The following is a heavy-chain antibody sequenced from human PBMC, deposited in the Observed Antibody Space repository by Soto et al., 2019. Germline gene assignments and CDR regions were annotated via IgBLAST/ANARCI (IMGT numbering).Heavy chain of an antibody. CDR1: GYSFTSYW. Sequence: PGESLKISCKGSGYSFTSYWISWVRQMPGKGLEWMGRIDPSDSYTNYSPSFQGHVTISADKSISTAYLQWSSLKASDTAMYYCAGHESNSDAFDIWGQGTMVTVSS. J-gene: IGHJ3*02. D-gene: IGHD4-4*01. CDR3: AGHESNSDAFDI. V-gene: IGHV5-10-1*01. CDR2: IDPSDSYT.